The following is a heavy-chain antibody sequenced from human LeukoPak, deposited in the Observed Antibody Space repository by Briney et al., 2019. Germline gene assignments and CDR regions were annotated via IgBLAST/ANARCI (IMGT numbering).Heavy chain of an antibody. V-gene: IGHV4-34*01. CDR2: INHSGST. D-gene: IGHD5-18*01. CDR1: GGSFSGYY. J-gene: IGHJ4*02. Sequence: SETLSLTCAVYGGSFSGYYWSWIRQPPGKGLEWIGEINHSGSTDYNSSLKSRVTISVDTSKNQFSLKVSSVTAADTAVYYCAREKMRRYSYGYAHWGQGTLVTVSS. CDR3: AREKMRRYSYGYAH.